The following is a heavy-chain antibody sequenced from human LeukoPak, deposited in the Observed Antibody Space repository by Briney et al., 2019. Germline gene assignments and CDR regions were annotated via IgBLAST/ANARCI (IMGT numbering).Heavy chain of an antibody. CDR1: GFTFSIYS. J-gene: IGHJ4*02. CDR3: AKYRIVGATIDY. Sequence: GGSLRLSCAASGFTFSIYSMNWVRQAPGKGLEWVSSISSSSSYIYYADSVKGRFTISRDNSKNTLYLQMNSLRAEDTAVYYCAKYRIVGATIDYWGQGTLVTVSS. V-gene: IGHV3-21*01. D-gene: IGHD1-26*01. CDR2: ISSSSSYI.